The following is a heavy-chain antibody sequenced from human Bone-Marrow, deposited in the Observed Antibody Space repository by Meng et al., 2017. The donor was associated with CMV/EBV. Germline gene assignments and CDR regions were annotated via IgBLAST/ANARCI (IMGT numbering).Heavy chain of an antibody. Sequence: GGSLRLSCAASGFTFSSYAMSWVRQAPGKGLEWVSVIYSGGSSTYYADSVKGRFTISRGNAKNTLYLQMNSLRAEDTAVYYCARVKSRNRLDAFDIWGQGTMVTVSS. D-gene: IGHD1-14*01. J-gene: IGHJ3*02. CDR1: GFTFSSYA. V-gene: IGHV3-23*03. CDR2: IYSGGSST. CDR3: ARVKSRNRLDAFDI.